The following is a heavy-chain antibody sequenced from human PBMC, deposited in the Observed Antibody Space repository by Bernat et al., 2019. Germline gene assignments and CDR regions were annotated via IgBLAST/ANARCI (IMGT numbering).Heavy chain of an antibody. CDR1: GFTFSSYA. Sequence: QVQLVESGGGVVQPGRSLRLSCAASGFTFSSYAMHWVRQAPGKGLEWVAVISYDGSNKYYADSVKGRFTISRDNSKNTLYLQMNSLRAEDTAVYYWAGDLGGGDSGYDILDYWGQGTLVTVSS. J-gene: IGHJ4*02. CDR2: ISYDGSNK. CDR3: AGDLGGGDSGYDILDY. V-gene: IGHV3-30-3*01. D-gene: IGHD5-12*01.